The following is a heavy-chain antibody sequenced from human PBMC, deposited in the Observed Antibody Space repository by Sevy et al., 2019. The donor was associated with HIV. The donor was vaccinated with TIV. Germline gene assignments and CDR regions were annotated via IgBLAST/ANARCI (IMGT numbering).Heavy chain of an antibody. CDR1: GFTFSSYA. Sequence: GGSLRLSFAASGFTFSSYAMSWVRQAPGKGLEWVSAISGSGGSTYYADSVKGRFTISRDNSKNTLYLQMNSLRAEDTAVYYCAKRGIYDSSGYYPRYYFDYWGQGTLVTVSS. CDR3: AKRGIYDSSGYYPRYYFDY. V-gene: IGHV3-23*01. J-gene: IGHJ4*02. D-gene: IGHD3-22*01. CDR2: ISGSGGST.